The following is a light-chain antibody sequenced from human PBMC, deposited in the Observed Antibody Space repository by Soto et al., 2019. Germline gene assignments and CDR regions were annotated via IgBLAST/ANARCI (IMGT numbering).Light chain of an antibody. J-gene: IGLJ1*01. CDR1: SSDVGGYNY. CDR3: SSYTDSGTDV. Sequence: QSVLTQPASVSGSPGQSITISCTGTSSDVGGYNYVSWYQHYPGNAPKLMIFDVSNRPSGVSDRFSGSKSGDTASLTISGLQAEDEADYYCSSYTDSGTDVFGTGTKVTVL. V-gene: IGLV2-14*03. CDR2: DVS.